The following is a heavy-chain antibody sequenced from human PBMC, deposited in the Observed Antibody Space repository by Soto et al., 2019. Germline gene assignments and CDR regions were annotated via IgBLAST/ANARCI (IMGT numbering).Heavy chain of an antibody. CDR1: GGSISRYY. CDR3: ARDLWGYCGTDCSPLDV. Sequence: QVRLQESGPGLVKPSETLSLTCTVSGGSISRYYWSWIRQTPGKGLEWIGYLYNTGSTIYNPSLDSRVTLSVDTSTNQFSLILNSVTAADTAVYYCARDLWGYCGTDCSPLDVWGPGTTVTVSS. CDR2: LYNTGST. V-gene: IGHV4-59*01. J-gene: IGHJ6*02. D-gene: IGHD2-21*02.